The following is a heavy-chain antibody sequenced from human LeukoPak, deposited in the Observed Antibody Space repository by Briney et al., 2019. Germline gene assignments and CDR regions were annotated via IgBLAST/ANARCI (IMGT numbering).Heavy chain of an antibody. Sequence: ASVKVSCKTSGYSSTTYGLSWVRQAPGQGLEWMGWTYNTYTHYAETFRDRLTMTTDTSTSTSYLELRSLRSDDTAVYYCAREPGDIVATRGWFDPWGQGTLVTVSS. CDR3: AREPGDIVATRGWFDP. J-gene: IGHJ5*02. CDR2: TYNTYT. CDR1: GYSSTTYG. V-gene: IGHV1-18*01. D-gene: IGHD5-12*01.